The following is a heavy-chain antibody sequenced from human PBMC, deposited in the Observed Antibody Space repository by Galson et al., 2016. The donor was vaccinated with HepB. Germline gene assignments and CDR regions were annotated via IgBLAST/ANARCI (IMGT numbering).Heavy chain of an antibody. V-gene: IGHV1-58*01. CDR3: ALGEVVGYCSAGNCYGGGFDY. D-gene: IGHD2-15*01. Sequence: SVKVSCKASGLTFTSSAVQWMRQARGQRLEWIGWIVVGSGNTNYAQKFQERVTINRDMSTSTAYMELSSLRFEDTAVYYCALGEVVGYCSAGNCYGGGFDYWGQGTLVTVSS. CDR2: IVVGSGNT. CDR1: GLTFTSSA. J-gene: IGHJ4*02.